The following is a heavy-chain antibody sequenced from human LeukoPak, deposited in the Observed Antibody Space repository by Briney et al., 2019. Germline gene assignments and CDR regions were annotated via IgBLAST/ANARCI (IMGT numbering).Heavy chain of an antibody. CDR3: ARHALYCSGGSCHFDI. D-gene: IGHD2-15*01. V-gene: IGHV5-51*01. Sequence: ESLKISRKGSGYSFTSYWIVWVRQMPGKGLEWMGIIYPGDSDTRYTPSSQGQVTISAYKSISTAYLQWSSLKASDTAMYYCARHALYCSGGSCHFDIWGQGTMVTVSS. J-gene: IGHJ3*02. CDR1: GYSFTSYW. CDR2: IYPGDSDT.